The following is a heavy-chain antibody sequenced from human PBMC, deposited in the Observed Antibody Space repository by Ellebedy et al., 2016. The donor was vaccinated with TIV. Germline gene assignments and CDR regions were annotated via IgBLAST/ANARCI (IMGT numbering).Heavy chain of an antibody. CDR3: ARGRGGGSDSSTPRYYFDY. CDR1: GFTFSNNA. Sequence: GESLKISCAASGFTFSNNAMSWVRQAPGKGLEWISAITNSGTSTYYADSVRGRFTISRDNSKKTLSLQMNSLSADDTAAYYWARGRGGGSDSSTPRYYFDYWGQGTLVTASS. CDR2: ITNSGTST. D-gene: IGHD2-2*01. V-gene: IGHV3-23*01. J-gene: IGHJ4*02.